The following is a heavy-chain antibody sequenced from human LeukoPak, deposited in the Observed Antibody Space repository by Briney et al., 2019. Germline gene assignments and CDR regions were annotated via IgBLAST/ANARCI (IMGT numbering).Heavy chain of an antibody. D-gene: IGHD2-2*01. CDR3: ASDVVVPAARRWFDP. J-gene: IGHJ5*02. V-gene: IGHV3-21*01. CDR2: ISSSSSYI. CDR1: GFTFSSYS. Sequence: RGSLRLSCAASGFTFSSYSMNWVRQAPGKGLEWVSSISSSSSYIYYADSVKGRFTISRDNAKNSLYLQMNSLRAEDTAVYYCASDVVVPAARRWFDPWGQGTLVTVSS.